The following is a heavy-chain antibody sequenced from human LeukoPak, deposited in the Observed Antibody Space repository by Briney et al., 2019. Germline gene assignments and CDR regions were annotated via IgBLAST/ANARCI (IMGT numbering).Heavy chain of an antibody. V-gene: IGHV1-2*02. CDR3: ARGPLGVGATELGGY. D-gene: IGHD1-26*01. J-gene: IGHJ4*02. CDR2: INPNSGGT. Sequence: ASVTVSCKASGYTFTGYYMHWVRQAPGQGLEWMGWINPNSGGTNYAQKFQGRVTMTRDTSISTAYMELSRLRSDDTAVYYCARGPLGVGATELGGYWGQGTLVTVSS. CDR1: GYTFTGYY.